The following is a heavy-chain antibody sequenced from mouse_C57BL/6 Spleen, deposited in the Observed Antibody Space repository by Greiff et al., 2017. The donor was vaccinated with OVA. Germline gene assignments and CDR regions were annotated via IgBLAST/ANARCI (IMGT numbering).Heavy chain of an antibody. J-gene: IGHJ2*01. CDR1: GYTFTSYW. Sequence: QVHVKQPGAELVKPGASVKLSCKASGYTFTSYWMHWVKQRPGQGLEWIGMIHPNSGSTNYNEKFKSKATLTVDKSSSTAYMQLSSLTSEDSAVYYCARSSYDGYYVPDYWGQGTTLTVSS. D-gene: IGHD2-3*01. CDR3: ARSSYDGYYVPDY. CDR2: IHPNSGST. V-gene: IGHV1-64*01.